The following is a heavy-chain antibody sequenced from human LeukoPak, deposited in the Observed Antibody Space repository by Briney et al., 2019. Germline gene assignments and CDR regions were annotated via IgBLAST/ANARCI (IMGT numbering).Heavy chain of an antibody. V-gene: IGHV3-13*01. CDR2: IGTAGDT. J-gene: IGHJ5*02. Sequence: PGGSLRLSCAASGVTFSSYDVHWVRQATGKGLEWVSAIGTAGDTYYPGSVKGRFTISRENAKNSLYLQMNSLRAGDTAVYYCARSKRYCRSTSCGWFDPWGQGTLVTVSS. D-gene: IGHD2-2*01. CDR1: GVTFSSYD. CDR3: ARSKRYCRSTSCGWFDP.